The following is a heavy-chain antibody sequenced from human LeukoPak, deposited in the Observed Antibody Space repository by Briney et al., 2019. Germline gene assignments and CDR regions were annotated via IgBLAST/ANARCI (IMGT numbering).Heavy chain of an antibody. D-gene: IGHD3-10*01. Sequence: ASETLSLTCTVSSGSISSSSYYWGWIRQPPGKGLEWIGSIYYSGSTYYNPSLKSRVTISVDTSKNQFSLKLSSVTAADTAVYYCAIIYGLGSYVDYYYGMDVWGQGTTVTVSS. CDR3: AIIYGLGSYVDYYYGMDV. J-gene: IGHJ6*02. CDR2: IYYSGST. V-gene: IGHV4-39*07. CDR1: SGSISSSSYY.